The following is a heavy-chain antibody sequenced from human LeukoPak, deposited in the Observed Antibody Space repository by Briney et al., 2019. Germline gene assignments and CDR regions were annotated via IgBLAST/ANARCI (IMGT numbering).Heavy chain of an antibody. CDR3: AKATKIYNSPFDY. V-gene: IGHV3-43D*03. J-gene: IGHJ4*02. D-gene: IGHD1-1*01. CDR1: GFTFDDYA. Sequence: PGGSLRLSCAASGFTFDDYAMHWVRQAPGKGLEWVSLINWSGGSTYYTDSVKGRFTISRDNIKNSLYLQMNSLRPEDTALHYCAKATKIYNSPFDYCGQGTLVTVSS. CDR2: INWSGGST.